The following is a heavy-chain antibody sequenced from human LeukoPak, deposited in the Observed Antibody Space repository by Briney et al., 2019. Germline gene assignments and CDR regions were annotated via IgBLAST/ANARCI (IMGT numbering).Heavy chain of an antibody. CDR1: GGSMRSSNFY. Sequence: KPSETLSLTCTVSGGSMRSSNFYWGWIRQPPGKGLEWMGNINYSGSTYYNQSVKSRVTLSVDVSKNRFSLNLTSVTAADTALYFCARTHFDSLGWFDPWGQGIQVIVSS. CDR2: INYSGST. J-gene: IGHJ5*02. V-gene: IGHV4-39*07. D-gene: IGHD3-9*01. CDR3: ARTHFDSLGWFDP.